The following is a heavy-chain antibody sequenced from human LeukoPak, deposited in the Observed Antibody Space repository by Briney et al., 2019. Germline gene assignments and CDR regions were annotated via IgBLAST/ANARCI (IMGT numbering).Heavy chain of an antibody. CDR3: ARASWEVGATTAFDY. Sequence: GGPLRLSCAASGFTFNNYGMHWVRQAPGKGLEWVSVISFDGKVDYYADSVKGRFTISRDNSKNTLYLQMNSLGPEDTAVYYCARASWEVGATTAFDYWGQGTLVTVSS. D-gene: IGHD1-26*01. CDR2: ISFDGKVD. CDR1: GFTFNNYG. V-gene: IGHV3-30*03. J-gene: IGHJ4*02.